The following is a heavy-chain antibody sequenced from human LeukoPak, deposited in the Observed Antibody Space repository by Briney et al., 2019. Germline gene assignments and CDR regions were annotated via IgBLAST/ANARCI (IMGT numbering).Heavy chain of an antibody. D-gene: IGHD2-2*01. V-gene: IGHV3-74*01. CDR1: GFTFSSYW. CDR3: VRYCSRTSTGCYSWFDR. CDR2: INDDGSRT. J-gene: IGHJ5*02. Sequence: AGGSLRLSCVASGFTFSSYWMHWVRHAPGKGLVWVSRINDDGSRTNYADSVKGRFTISRDNAKNTLYLQMNSLRAEDTAVYASVRYCSRTSTGCYSWFDRWGQGTLVTVSS.